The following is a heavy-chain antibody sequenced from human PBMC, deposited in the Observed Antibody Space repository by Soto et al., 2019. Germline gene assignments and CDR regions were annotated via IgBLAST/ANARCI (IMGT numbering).Heavy chain of an antibody. Sequence: ASVKVSCKASGYTFTSYDINWVRQATGQGLEWMGWMNPNSGNTAYAHKFQGRVTMTRNTSISTAYMELSSLRSEDTAVYYCAREREGSGFDPWGEGSLVTVGS. J-gene: IGHJ5*02. D-gene: IGHD1-26*01. CDR2: MNPNSGNT. CDR3: AREREGSGFDP. CDR1: GYTFTSYD. V-gene: IGHV1-8*01.